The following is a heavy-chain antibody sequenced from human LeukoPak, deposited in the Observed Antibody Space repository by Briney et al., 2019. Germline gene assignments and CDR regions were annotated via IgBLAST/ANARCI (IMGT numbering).Heavy chain of an antibody. V-gene: IGHV3-20*01. Sequence: GGSLRLSCAASGFTFDDYGMSCVRQAPGKGLEWVSGINWNGGSTGYADSVKGRFTISRDNAKNSLYLQMNSLRAEDTALYHCARDYYDSSGYYDYWGQGTLVTVSS. D-gene: IGHD3-22*01. CDR2: INWNGGST. CDR3: ARDYYDSSGYYDY. J-gene: IGHJ4*02. CDR1: GFTFDDYG.